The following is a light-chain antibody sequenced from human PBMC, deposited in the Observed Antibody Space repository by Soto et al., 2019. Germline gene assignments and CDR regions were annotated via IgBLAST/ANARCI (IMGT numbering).Light chain of an antibody. V-gene: IGKV3-20*01. CDR3: QQYGSSPPYT. J-gene: IGKJ2*01. CDR1: RSFSSSY. CDR2: AAS. Sequence: EIVLTQSPDTVSLSPGERATLYCRASRSFSSSYLAWYQQKPGQAPRLLIYAASSRATGIPDRFSGSKSGTDFTLTISRLEPEDSAVYYCQQYGSSPPYTFGQGTKLEIK.